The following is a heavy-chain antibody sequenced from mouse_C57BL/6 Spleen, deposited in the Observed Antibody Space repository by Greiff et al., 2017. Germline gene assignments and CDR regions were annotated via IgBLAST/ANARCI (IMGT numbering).Heavy chain of an antibody. CDR2: ISNGGGST. CDR1: GFTFSDYY. Sequence: EVQLVESGGGLVQPGGSLKLSCAASGFTFSDYYMYWVRPTPEKRLEWVAYISNGGGSTYYPDTVKGRFTISRDNAKHTLYLQMSRLKSEDTAMYYCARQGGYYGYWYFDVWGTGTTGTVSS. V-gene: IGHV5-12*01. CDR3: ARQGGYYGYWYFDV. D-gene: IGHD2-3*01. J-gene: IGHJ1*03.